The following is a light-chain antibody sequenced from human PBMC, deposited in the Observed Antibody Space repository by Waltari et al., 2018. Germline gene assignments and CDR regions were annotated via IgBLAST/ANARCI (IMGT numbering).Light chain of an antibody. Sequence: SYELTQPPSVSVSPGQTASITCSGDKLGEKYASWYQQRPGQSPVLVIYQDDKRPARIPVRFSGSTSGNTATMTISGTQSLDEADYYCETWDSSTVVFGGATKLTVL. V-gene: IGLV3-1*01. CDR3: ETWDSSTVV. CDR1: KLGEKY. J-gene: IGLJ2*01. CDR2: QDD.